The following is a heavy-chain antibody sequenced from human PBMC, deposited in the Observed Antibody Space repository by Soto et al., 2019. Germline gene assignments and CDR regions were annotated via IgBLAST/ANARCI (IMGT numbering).Heavy chain of an antibody. CDR2: ISGSSGST. CDR1: GFTFSSYA. Sequence: PGGSLRLSCAASGFTFSSYAMSWVRQAPGKGLEWVSAISGSSGSTYYADSVKGRFTISRDNSKNTLYLQMNSLRAEDTAVYYCAKDVVGSSSWYFLGAFDIWGQGTMVTVSS. J-gene: IGHJ3*02. D-gene: IGHD6-13*01. CDR3: AKDVVGSSSWYFLGAFDI. V-gene: IGHV3-23*01.